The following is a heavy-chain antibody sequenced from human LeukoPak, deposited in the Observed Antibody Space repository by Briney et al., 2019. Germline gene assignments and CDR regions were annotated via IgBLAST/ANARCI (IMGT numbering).Heavy chain of an antibody. CDR2: ISSSSSYI. J-gene: IGHJ4*02. D-gene: IGHD6-13*01. Sequence: GGSLRLSCAASGFTFSSYSMNWVRQAPGKGLEWVSSISSSSSYIYYADSVKGRFTISRDNAKNSLYLQMNSLRAEDTAVYYCAREIIAAAGDFDYWGQGTLVTVSP. V-gene: IGHV3-21*01. CDR1: GFTFSSYS. CDR3: AREIIAAAGDFDY.